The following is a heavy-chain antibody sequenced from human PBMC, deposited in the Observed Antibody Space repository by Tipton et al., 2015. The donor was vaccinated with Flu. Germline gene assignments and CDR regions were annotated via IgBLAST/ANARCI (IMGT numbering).Heavy chain of an antibody. Sequence: SLRLSCAASGFSFSTYAMHWLRQAPGKGLEWVAFISYNARNIYYEDSVKGHFTISRDNSKNTVFLQMNSLRPEDTAVYYCVREPAPIGSPENDAFDVWGQGTRVTVSS. D-gene: IGHD3-10*01. CDR1: GFSFSTYA. J-gene: IGHJ3*01. CDR3: VREPAPIGSPENDAFDV. CDR2: ISYNARNI. V-gene: IGHV3-30*04.